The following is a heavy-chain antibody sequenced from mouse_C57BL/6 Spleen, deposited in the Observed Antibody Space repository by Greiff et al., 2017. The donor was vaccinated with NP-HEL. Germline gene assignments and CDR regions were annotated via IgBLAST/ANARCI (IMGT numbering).Heavy chain of an antibody. CDR3: ARNLDYSNFHYAMDY. Sequence: VQVVESGPGLVAPSQSLSITCTVSGFSLTSYAISWVRQPPGKGLEWLGVIWTGGGTNYNSALKSRLSISKDNSKSQVFLKMNSLQTDDTARYYCARNLDYSNFHYAMDYWGQGTSVTVSS. CDR1: GFSLTSYA. D-gene: IGHD2-5*01. CDR2: IWTGGGT. J-gene: IGHJ4*01. V-gene: IGHV2-9-1*01.